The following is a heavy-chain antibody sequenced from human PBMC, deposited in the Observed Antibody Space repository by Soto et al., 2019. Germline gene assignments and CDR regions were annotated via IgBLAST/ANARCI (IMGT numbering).Heavy chain of an antibody. D-gene: IGHD3-22*01. J-gene: IGHJ5*02. CDR3: ARVGVYYDSSGTAGTNWFDP. V-gene: IGHV4-59*01. Sequence: SETLSLTCTVSGGSISSYYWSCIRQPPGKGLEWIGCIYYSGSTNYNPSLKSRVTISVDTSKNQFSLKLSSVTAADTAVYYCARVGVYYDSSGTAGTNWFDPWGQGTLVTVS. CDR2: IYYSGST. CDR1: GGSISSYY.